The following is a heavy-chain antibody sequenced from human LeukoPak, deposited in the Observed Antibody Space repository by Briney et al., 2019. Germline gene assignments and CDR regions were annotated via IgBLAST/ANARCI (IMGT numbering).Heavy chain of an antibody. CDR2: INIDGSRL. D-gene: IGHD6-19*01. J-gene: IGHJ4*02. CDR3: VRGIAVAGLDY. CDR1: GFTFSSYW. Sequence: GGSLRLSCAASGFTFSSYWMHWVRQVPGKGLVWVSRINIDGSRLSYADSVRGRFTISRDNAKNTLYLQMNSLRAEDTAVYYCVRGIAVAGLDYWGQGTLVTVSS. V-gene: IGHV3-74*01.